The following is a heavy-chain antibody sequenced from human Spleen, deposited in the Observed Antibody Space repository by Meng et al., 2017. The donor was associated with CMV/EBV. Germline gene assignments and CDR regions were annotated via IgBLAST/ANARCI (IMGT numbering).Heavy chain of an antibody. CDR1: GGSISSSSYY. CDR3: ARVGWRQWSFDL. J-gene: IGHJ2*01. CDR2: IYYSGST. Sequence: QLQLQGSGPGLVKPAETLSRTCTVSGGSISSSSYYWGWIRQPPGKGLGWIGSIYYSGSTYYNPSLKSRVTISVDTSNNQFSLKLSSVTAADTAVYYCARVGWRQWSFDLWGRGTLVTVSS. V-gene: IGHV4-39*07. D-gene: IGHD5-18*01.